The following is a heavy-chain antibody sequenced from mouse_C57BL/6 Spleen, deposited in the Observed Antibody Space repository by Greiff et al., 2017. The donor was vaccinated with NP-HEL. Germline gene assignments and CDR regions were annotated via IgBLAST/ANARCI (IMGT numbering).Heavy chain of an antibody. V-gene: IGHV1-72*01. CDR1: GYTFTSYW. CDR2: IDPNSGGT. Sequence: VQLQQPGAELVKPGASVKLSCKASGYTFTSYWMHWVKQRPGRGLEWIGRIDPNSGGTKYNKKFKSKATLTVDKPSSTAYMQLSSLTSEDSAVYYCARIGSNPYVAWFAYWGQGTLVTVSA. D-gene: IGHD2-5*01. CDR3: ARIGSNPYVAWFAY. J-gene: IGHJ3*01.